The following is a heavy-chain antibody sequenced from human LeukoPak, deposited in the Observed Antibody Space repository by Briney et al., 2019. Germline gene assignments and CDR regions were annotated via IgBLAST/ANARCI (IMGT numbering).Heavy chain of an antibody. J-gene: IGHJ6*03. CDR1: GGSISSSSYY. V-gene: IGHV4-39*07. Sequence: SETLSLTCTVSGGSISSSSYYWGWIRQPPGKGLEWIGSIYYSGSTNYNPSLKSRVTMSADTSKNQLSLKLSSVTAADTAVYYCARGGYCSSSSCYPYNMDVWGKGTTVTVSS. CDR2: IYYSGST. CDR3: ARGGYCSSSSCYPYNMDV. D-gene: IGHD2-2*03.